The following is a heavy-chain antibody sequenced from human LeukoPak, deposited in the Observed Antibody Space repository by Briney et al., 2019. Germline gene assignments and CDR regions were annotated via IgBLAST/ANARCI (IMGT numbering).Heavy chain of an antibody. V-gene: IGHV3-30-3*01. Sequence: PRRSLRPSCAASGFTFSSHAMHWVRQAPGKGLEWVAFISYDGSIKYYADSVKGRFTISRDNSKNTLYLQMSSLRTEDTAVYYCARDRSRNYSCDYWGQGTLVSVSS. CDR2: ISYDGSIK. D-gene: IGHD2-2*01. CDR3: ARDRSRNYSCDY. CDR1: GFTFSSHA. J-gene: IGHJ4*02.